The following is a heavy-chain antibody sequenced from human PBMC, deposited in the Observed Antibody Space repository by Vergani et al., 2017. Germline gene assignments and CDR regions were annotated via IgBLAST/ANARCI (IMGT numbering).Heavy chain of an antibody. CDR3: ARDLGCGGDCLDAFDI. CDR2: ISYDGSNK. D-gene: IGHD2-21*01. V-gene: IGHV3-30-3*01. J-gene: IGHJ3*02. Sequence: QVQLVESGGGVVQPGRSLRLSCAASGFTFSSYAMHWVRQAPGKGLEWVAVISYDGSNKYYADSVKGRFTISRDNSKNTLYLQMNSLRAEDTAVYYCARDLGCGGDCLDAFDIWGQGTMVTVSS. CDR1: GFTFSSYA.